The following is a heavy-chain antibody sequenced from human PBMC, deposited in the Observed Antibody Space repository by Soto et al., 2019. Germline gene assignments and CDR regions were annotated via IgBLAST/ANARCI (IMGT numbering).Heavy chain of an antibody. Sequence: QVQLVESGGGVVQPGRSLRLSCAASGFTFSSYGMHWVRQAPGKGLEWVAVISYDGSNKYYADSVKGRFTISRDNSTNTLYLQMNRLRAEDTAVYYCAKAETPGYYYYYGLDVWGQGTTVTVSS. CDR1: GFTFSSYG. CDR2: ISYDGSNK. V-gene: IGHV3-30*18. D-gene: IGHD3-10*01. J-gene: IGHJ6*02. CDR3: AKAETPGYYYYYGLDV.